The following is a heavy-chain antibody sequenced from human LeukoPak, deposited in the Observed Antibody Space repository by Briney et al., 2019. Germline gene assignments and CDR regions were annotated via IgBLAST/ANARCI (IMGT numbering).Heavy chain of an antibody. J-gene: IGHJ4*02. D-gene: IGHD7-27*01. V-gene: IGHV1-2*02. CDR1: GLKFPGDY. CDR3: ARGRGYGGNWGFDS. CDR2: INPNNVGT. Sequence: ASVKVSCKASGLKFPGDYIHWVRQAPGQGLEWMGWINPNNVGTKFALKFQGRVTLTRDTSITTDYMEMSGLTPDDTAVYYCARGRGYGGNWGFDSWGQGTLVVVSS.